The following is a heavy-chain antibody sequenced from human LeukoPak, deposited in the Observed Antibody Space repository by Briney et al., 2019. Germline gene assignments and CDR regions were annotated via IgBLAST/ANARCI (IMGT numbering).Heavy chain of an antibody. CDR1: GFTFSDFY. Sequence: GSLRLSCAASGFTFSDFYMTWIRQAPGKGLEWVSYISNSGSTIYYADSVKGRFTISRDNAKNSLYLQMNSLRAEDTAVYYCARMVAGTFGYFDYWGQGTLVTVSS. CDR3: ARMVAGTFGYFDY. D-gene: IGHD6-19*01. J-gene: IGHJ4*02. V-gene: IGHV3-11*04. CDR2: ISNSGSTI.